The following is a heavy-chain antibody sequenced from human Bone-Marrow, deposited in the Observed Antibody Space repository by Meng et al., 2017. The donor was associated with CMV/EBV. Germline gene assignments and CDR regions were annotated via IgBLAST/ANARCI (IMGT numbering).Heavy chain of an antibody. Sequence: GESLKISCAASGFTVSSNYMSWVRQAPGKGLEWVSGVTGGGGSTYYADSVKGRFTISRDNSKNTLYLQMNNLRAKDTATYYCAKYFDLWSGYGSYFDSWGRGTLVTVSS. CDR2: TGGGGST. J-gene: IGHJ4*02. CDR3: AKYFDLWSGYGSYFDS. CDR1: GFTVSSNY. D-gene: IGHD3-3*01. V-gene: IGHV3-53*01.